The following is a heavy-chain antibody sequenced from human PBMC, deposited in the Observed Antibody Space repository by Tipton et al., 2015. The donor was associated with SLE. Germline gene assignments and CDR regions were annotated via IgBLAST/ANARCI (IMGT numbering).Heavy chain of an antibody. CDR3: VRARVCGPACSDAYDI. J-gene: IGHJ3*02. V-gene: IGHV3-11*01. D-gene: IGHD2-21*01. Sequence: SLRLSCSVSGLRFREAYMSWIRQAPGKGLEWVSYITRSSSSIYYADSVKGRFTMSRDNAKNSLYLQMTSLRAEDTAIYYCVRARVCGPACSDAYDIWGKGTRVTVSS. CDR2: ITRSSSSI. CDR1: GLRFREAY.